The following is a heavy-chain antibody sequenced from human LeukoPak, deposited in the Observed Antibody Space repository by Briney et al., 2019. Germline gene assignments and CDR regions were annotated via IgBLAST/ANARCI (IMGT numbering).Heavy chain of an antibody. D-gene: IGHD4-11*01. CDR1: GGSISGYY. J-gene: IGHJ4*02. V-gene: IGHV4-34*01. CDR3: ARDRRGITTVKGGRFDY. Sequence: SETLSLTCTVSGGSISGYYWSWIRQPPGKGLEWIGEINHSGSTNYNPSLKSRVTISVDTSKNQFSLKLSSVTAADTAVYYCARDRRGITTVKGGRFDYWGQGTLVTVSS. CDR2: INHSGST.